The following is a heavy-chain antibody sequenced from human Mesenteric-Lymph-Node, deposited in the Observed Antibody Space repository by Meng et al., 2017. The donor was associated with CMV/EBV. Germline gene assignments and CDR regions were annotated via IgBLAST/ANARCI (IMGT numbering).Heavy chain of an antibody. CDR3: ARFSYGDYVWFDP. V-gene: IGHV4-59*01. J-gene: IGHJ5*02. Sequence: SETLSLTCTVSGGSISSYYWSWIRQPPGKGLEWIGYIYYSGSTNYNPSLKSRVTISVDTSKNQFSLKLSSVTAADTAVYYCARFSYGDYVWFDPWGQGTLVTVSS. CDR2: IYYSGST. D-gene: IGHD4-17*01. CDR1: GGSISSYY.